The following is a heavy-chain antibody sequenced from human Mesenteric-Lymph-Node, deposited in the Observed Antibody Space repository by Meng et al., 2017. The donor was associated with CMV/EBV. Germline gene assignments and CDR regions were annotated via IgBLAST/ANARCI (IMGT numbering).Heavy chain of an antibody. D-gene: IGHD1-14*01. Sequence: ASVKVSCKASGYTFTSYDINWVRQATGQGLEWMGWISAYNGNTNYAQKLQGRVTMTTDTSTSTAYMELRSLRSDDTAVYYCASITGRNFDYWGQGTLVTVSS. CDR2: ISAYNGNT. J-gene: IGHJ4*02. V-gene: IGHV1-18*01. CDR1: GYTFTSYD. CDR3: ASITGRNFDY.